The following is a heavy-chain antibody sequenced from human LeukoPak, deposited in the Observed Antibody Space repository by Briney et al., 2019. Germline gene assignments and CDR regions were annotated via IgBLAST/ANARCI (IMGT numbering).Heavy chain of an antibody. V-gene: IGHV4-4*02. Sequence: SETLSLTCGVSGGSISNTNWWTWVRQPPGKGLEWIGEVNLQGSTNYNPSLKSRVTISVDTSKNQFSLKLSSVTAADTAVYHCARDSRTTTAFDIWGQGTMVAVSS. J-gene: IGHJ3*02. CDR2: VNLQGST. CDR3: ARDSRTTTAFDI. D-gene: IGHD1-1*01. CDR1: GGSISNTNW.